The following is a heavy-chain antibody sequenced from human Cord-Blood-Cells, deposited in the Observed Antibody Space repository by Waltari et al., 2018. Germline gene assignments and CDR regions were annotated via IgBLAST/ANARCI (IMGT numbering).Heavy chain of an antibody. V-gene: IGHV1-24*01. Sequence: QLQLVQSGAEVKKPAASGKVSCKVSGYTLTELSMPFGRQAPGKGLEWMGGFDPEDGETIYAQKFQGRVTMTEDTSTDTAYMELSSLRSEDTAVYYCATDLTANAFDIWGQGTMVTVSS. D-gene: IGHD5-18*01. CDR1: GYTLTELS. J-gene: IGHJ3*02. CDR2: FDPEDGET. CDR3: ATDLTANAFDI.